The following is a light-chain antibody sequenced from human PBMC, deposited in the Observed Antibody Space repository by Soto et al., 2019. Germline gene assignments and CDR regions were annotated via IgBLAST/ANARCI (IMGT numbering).Light chain of an antibody. CDR1: QSLVSSNGNTF. CDR2: KVS. V-gene: IGKV2-30*01. CDR3: MQATHWPWT. J-gene: IGKJ1*01. Sequence: DVVMTQSPLSLPVTLGQPASISCRSSQSLVSSNGNTFLIWFQQRPGQSPGRLIYKVSNRASAVPDRFTGSGSGTDFTLEISRVEAEDVGVYYCMQATHWPWTFGQGTQVESK.